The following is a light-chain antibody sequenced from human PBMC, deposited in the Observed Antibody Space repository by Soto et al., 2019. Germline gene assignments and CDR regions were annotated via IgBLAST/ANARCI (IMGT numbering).Light chain of an antibody. CDR3: QQYGTSPLT. Sequence: EIVLTQSPRTLSLSPGESATLSCTASQSVRSNSLAWYQQKPGQAPRLLMFGASGRATGTPPRFSGRGSGTDFTLTIGRLEPEDFAVYYCQQYGTSPLTFGGGTKVDI. V-gene: IGKV3-20*01. CDR2: GAS. CDR1: QSVRSNS. J-gene: IGKJ4*01.